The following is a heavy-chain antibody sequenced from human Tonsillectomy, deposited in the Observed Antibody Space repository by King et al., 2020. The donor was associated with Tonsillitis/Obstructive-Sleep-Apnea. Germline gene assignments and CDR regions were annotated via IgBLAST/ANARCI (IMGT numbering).Heavy chain of an antibody. CDR1: GGSISTYY. CDR3: ARHFAPTDY. CDR2: IYYSGST. J-gene: IGHJ4*02. V-gene: IGHV4-59*08. Sequence: LQLQESGPGLVKPSETLSLTCTVSGGSISTYYWIWIRQPPGKGLEWIGYIYYSGSTNYNPSLKSRVTISVDTSKNQFSLKLSSVTAADTAVYYCARHFAPTDYWGQGALVTVSS.